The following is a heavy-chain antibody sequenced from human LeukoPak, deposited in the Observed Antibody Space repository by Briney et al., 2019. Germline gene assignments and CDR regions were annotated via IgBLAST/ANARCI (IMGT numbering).Heavy chain of an antibody. V-gene: IGHV3-9*01. Sequence: GGSLRLSCAASGFIFSNYAMHWVRQVPGKGLEWVSGITWNSGSTDYADSVKGRFTISRDNAKNSLYLQMNSLRPEDTALYYCAKDNGYYYDSSAFTCWGQGALVTVSS. CDR1: GFIFSNYA. CDR3: AKDNGYYYDSSAFTC. D-gene: IGHD3-22*01. CDR2: ITWNSGST. J-gene: IGHJ4*02.